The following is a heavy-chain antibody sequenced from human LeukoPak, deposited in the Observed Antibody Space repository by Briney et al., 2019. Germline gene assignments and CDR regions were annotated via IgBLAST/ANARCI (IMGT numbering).Heavy chain of an antibody. Sequence: GGSLRLSCAASGFTFSSYAMTWVRQAPGKGLEWVSGISGSGGSIYYVDSVKGRFTISRDNSKNTLYLQMNSLRAEDTALYYCAKLRGPTSGAPDYWGQGTLVTVSS. CDR1: GFTFSSYA. CDR2: ISGSGGSI. V-gene: IGHV3-23*01. D-gene: IGHD1-1*01. CDR3: AKLRGPTSGAPDY. J-gene: IGHJ4*02.